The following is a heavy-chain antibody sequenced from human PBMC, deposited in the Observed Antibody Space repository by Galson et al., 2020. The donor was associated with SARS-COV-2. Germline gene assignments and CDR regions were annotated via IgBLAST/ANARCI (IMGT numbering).Heavy chain of an antibody. Sequence: KMSGPTLVKPTQTLALTCTVSGFSLSTSGVAVGWIRQPPGKSLEWLALIYWDDDARYSPSLRSRLTVTADPSKNQVVLTLANVDPDDTATYYCAHRKRGSSVFDYWGQGTLVTV. V-gene: IGHV2-5*02. CDR1: GFSLSTSGVA. J-gene: IGHJ4*02. CDR2: IYWDDDA. D-gene: IGHD5-18*01. CDR3: AHRKRGSSVFDY.